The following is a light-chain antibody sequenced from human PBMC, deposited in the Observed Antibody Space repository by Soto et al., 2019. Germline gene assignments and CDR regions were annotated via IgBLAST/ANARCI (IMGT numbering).Light chain of an antibody. CDR1: QSVSSY. CDR2: DAS. J-gene: IGKJ5*01. V-gene: IGKV3-11*01. Sequence: EIVWTQSTATLSLSPGERATLSCRASQSVSSYLAWYQQKPGQAPRLLIYDASNRATGIPARFSGSGSGTDFTLTISSLEPEDFAVYYCQQRSNWPTFGQGTRLEIK. CDR3: QQRSNWPT.